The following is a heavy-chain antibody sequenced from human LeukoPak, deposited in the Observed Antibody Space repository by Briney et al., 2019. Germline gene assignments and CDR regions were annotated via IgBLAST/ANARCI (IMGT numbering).Heavy chain of an antibody. D-gene: IGHD3-16*01. CDR1: GFTFSSYG. V-gene: IGHV3-30*18. Sequence: GGSLRLSCAASGFTFSSYGMHWVRPAPGKGLEWVAVISYDGSNKYYADSVKGRFTLSRDNSKNTLYLQMNSLRAEDTAVYYCAKDGGVPFDYWGQGTLVTVSS. CDR3: AKDGGVPFDY. CDR2: ISYDGSNK. J-gene: IGHJ4*02.